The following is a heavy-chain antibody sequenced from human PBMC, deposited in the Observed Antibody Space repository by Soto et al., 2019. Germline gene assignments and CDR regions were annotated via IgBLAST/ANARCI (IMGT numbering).Heavy chain of an antibody. CDR2: IRYDGSNK. Sequence: PGGSLRLSCAASGFTFSNYGMHWVRQAPGKGLEWVAVIRYDGSNKYYADSVKGRFTISRDNSKNTLFVQMNSLRAEDTAVYYCARDPSHGSGSYLDYWGQGTLVTVSS. J-gene: IGHJ4*02. CDR1: GFTFSNYG. CDR3: ARDPSHGSGSYLDY. D-gene: IGHD3-10*01. V-gene: IGHV3-33*01.